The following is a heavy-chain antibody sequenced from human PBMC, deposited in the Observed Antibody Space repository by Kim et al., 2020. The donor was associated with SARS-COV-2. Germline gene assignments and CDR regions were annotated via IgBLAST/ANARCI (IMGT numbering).Heavy chain of an antibody. V-gene: IGHV1-69*13. D-gene: IGHD2-2*01. Sequence: SVKVSCKASGGTFSSYAISWVRQAPGQGLEWMGGIIPIFGTANYAQKFQGRVTITADESTSTAYMELSSLRSEDTAVYYCASTVMACSSTSCTSTEFDYCGQGTLVTVSS. J-gene: IGHJ4*02. CDR1: GGTFSSYA. CDR2: IIPIFGTA. CDR3: ASTVMACSSTSCTSTEFDY.